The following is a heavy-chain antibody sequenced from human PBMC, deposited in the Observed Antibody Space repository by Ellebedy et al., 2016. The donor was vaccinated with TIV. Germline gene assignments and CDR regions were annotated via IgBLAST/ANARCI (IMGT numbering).Heavy chain of an antibody. Sequence: GESLKISCAASGFTFSSYWMHWVRQAPGKGLVWVSRINTEETTTNYADSVRGRFAISRDIAKNTVYLQMNSLRVEDTAVYYCVRDLHGYNDQWGQGTLVTVSS. CDR2: INTEETTT. D-gene: IGHD3-10*01. J-gene: IGHJ4*02. CDR1: GFTFSSYW. CDR3: VRDLHGYNDQ. V-gene: IGHV3-74*01.